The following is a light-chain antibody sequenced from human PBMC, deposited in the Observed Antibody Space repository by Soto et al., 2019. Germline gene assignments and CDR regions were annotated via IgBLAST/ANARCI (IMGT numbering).Light chain of an antibody. CDR1: QSVCSN. CDR3: QQYIRWPLT. CDR2: GAS. V-gene: IGKV3-15*01. J-gene: IGKJ4*01. Sequence: EIVMTQSPSTLFVSPGEGATPSCRASQSVCSNLAWYQQKPGQAPSLLIYGASTRATGTPARFSGSGSGTEFTLTISSLQSEDFAVYYCQQYIRWPLTFGGGTKVDIK.